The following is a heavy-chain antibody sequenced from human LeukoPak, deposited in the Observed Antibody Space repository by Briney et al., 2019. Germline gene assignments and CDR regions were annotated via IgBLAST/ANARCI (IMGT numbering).Heavy chain of an antibody. CDR3: AGGGFGEFPFDY. CDR1: GFTFSSYS. Sequence: GGSLRLSCGASGFTFSSYSMNWVRRAPGRGLECSSYISSNSDTIYSADSVRGRCTITRDNAKRSLYLQIDSLRVEDSALYYCAGGGFGEFPFDYWGQGTLVTVSP. D-gene: IGHD3-10*01. J-gene: IGHJ4*02. CDR2: ISSNSDTI. V-gene: IGHV3-48*01.